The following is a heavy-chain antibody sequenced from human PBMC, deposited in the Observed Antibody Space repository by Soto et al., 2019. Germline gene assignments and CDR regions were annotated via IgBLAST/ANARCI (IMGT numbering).Heavy chain of an antibody. J-gene: IGHJ5*02. V-gene: IGHV4-38-2*01. CDR2: IFHSGST. D-gene: IGHD3-10*01. Sequence: SETLSLTCGVSGFSISSGHYWGWVRQPPGKGLEWIGSIFHSGSTYYNPSLKSRVTMSVDTSRNHFSLKLSSVTAADTAIYYCGRVGFGPYNRLDPWGQGTLVTVSS. CDR1: GFSISSGHY. CDR3: GRVGFGPYNRLDP.